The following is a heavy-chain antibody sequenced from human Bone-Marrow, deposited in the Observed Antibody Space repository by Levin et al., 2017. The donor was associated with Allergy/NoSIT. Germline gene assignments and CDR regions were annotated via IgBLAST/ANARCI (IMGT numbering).Heavy chain of an antibody. CDR2: VYHTGST. V-gene: IGHV4-39*01. CDR1: GDSITNTAFY. CDR3: LRHFRYCSGDCHSPIDS. Sequence: SETLSLSCTVSGDSITNTAFYWAWIRQSPGKGLEWIGSVYHTGSTYYKPSLQSRISLSVDTSKSQFSLRLASVTAADTAIYFCLRHFRYCSGDCHSPIDSWGRGTLVTVSS. D-gene: IGHD2-21*02. J-gene: IGHJ4*02.